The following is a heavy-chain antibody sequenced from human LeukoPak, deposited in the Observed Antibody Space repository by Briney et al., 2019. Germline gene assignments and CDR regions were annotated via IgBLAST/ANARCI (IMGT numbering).Heavy chain of an antibody. Sequence: ASVTVSCTPSGYTFINYDINWIRQAPGQGLEWLGWMSANSGNTGYAQKFQGRVTMTRTTSISTAFMELSRLTFEDTAVYYCVRTPPKGDIDYWGQGTLVTVSS. CDR1: GYTFINYD. CDR2: MSANSGNT. J-gene: IGHJ4*02. D-gene: IGHD2-21*02. V-gene: IGHV1-8*01. CDR3: VRTPPKGDIDY.